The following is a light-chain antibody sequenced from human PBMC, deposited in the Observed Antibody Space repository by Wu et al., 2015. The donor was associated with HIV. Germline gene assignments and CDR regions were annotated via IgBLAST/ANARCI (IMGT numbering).Light chain of an antibody. J-gene: IGKJ1*01. CDR3: QQSYTYPRT. V-gene: IGKV1-39*01. CDR1: QRISNY. CDR2: AAS. Sequence: DIQMTQSPSSLSASVGDRVTITCRASQRISNYLNWYQQKPGKAPKLLIYAASSLQSGVPSRFSGSGSGTDFTLTISSLQPEDFATYYCQQSYTYPRTFGQGPRWKSN.